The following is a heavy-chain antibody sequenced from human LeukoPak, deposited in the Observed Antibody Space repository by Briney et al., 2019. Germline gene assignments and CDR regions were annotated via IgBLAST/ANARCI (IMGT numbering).Heavy chain of an antibody. Sequence: ASVKVSCKASGYTFTSYYMHWVRQAPGHGLEWMGITNPSGGSTSYSQKFQGSVSMTRDTSSSTVYMELSSLRSEDTAVYYCAREYCSGGSCFSYFDYWGQGTLVTVSS. D-gene: IGHD2-15*01. CDR1: GYTFTSYY. J-gene: IGHJ4*02. V-gene: IGHV1-46*01. CDR3: AREYCSGGSCFSYFDY. CDR2: TNPSGGST.